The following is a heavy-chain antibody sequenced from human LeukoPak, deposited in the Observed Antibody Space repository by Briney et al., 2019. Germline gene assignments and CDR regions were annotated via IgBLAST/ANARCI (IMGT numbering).Heavy chain of an antibody. CDR1: GGSISSGGYY. Sequence: SETLSLTCTVSGGSISSGGYYWSWIRQPPGKGLEWIGYIYHSGSTYYNPSLKSRVTISVDTSKNQFSLKLSSVTAADTAVYYCARRVYTSIDYWGQGTLVTVSS. CDR2: IYHSGST. CDR3: ARRVYTSIDY. J-gene: IGHJ4*02. D-gene: IGHD5/OR15-5a*01. V-gene: IGHV4-30-2*03.